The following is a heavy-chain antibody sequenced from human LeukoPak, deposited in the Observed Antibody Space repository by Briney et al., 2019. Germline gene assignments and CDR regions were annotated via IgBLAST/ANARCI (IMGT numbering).Heavy chain of an antibody. V-gene: IGHV3-30*04. CDR1: GFTFSSYV. CDR2: ISYDGSNE. J-gene: IGHJ6*03. CDR3: AKGGGYEAQYYYYYYLDV. D-gene: IGHD5-12*01. Sequence: GGSLRLSCAASGFTFSSYVMHWVRQAPGKGLEWVAIISYDGSNEYYADSVRGRFTISRDNSKNTLYLQMKSLRAEDTAVYYCAKGGGYEAQYYYYYYLDVWGKGTTVTISS.